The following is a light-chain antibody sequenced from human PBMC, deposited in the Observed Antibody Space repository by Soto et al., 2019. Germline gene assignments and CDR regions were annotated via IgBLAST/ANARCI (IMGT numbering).Light chain of an antibody. J-gene: IGLJ3*02. CDR1: SSDVGRYNL. V-gene: IGLV2-23*01. Sequence: QSALTQPASVSGSPGQSITISCTGTSSDVGRYNLVSWYQQHPGKAPKLMLYEGSKRPSGVSNRFAGSKSGNTASLTISGLQAEDEADYYCCSYAGSSTLVFGGGTKLPVL. CDR3: CSYAGSSTLV. CDR2: EGS.